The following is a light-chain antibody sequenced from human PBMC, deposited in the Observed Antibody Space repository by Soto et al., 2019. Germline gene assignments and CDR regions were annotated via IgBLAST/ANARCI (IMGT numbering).Light chain of an antibody. V-gene: IGLV2-8*01. CDR3: SSYVGTNSYV. CDR2: EVY. CDR1: SSDVGGYNY. J-gene: IGLJ1*01. Sequence: QSALTQPPSASGSPGQSVTISCTGTSSDVGGYNYVSWYQHHPGKAPKLIIYEVYKRPSGVPDRFSGSKSGNTAALTVSGLQAEDEADYYCSSYVGTNSYVFGTG.